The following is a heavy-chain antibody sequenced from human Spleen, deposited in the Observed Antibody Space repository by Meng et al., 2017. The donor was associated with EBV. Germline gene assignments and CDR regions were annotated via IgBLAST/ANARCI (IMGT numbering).Heavy chain of an antibody. CDR2: ILQSGST. J-gene: IGHJ3*02. V-gene: IGHV4-4*02. Sequence: ELLLESGPPLVEPWGTLSLPLAVSYGSLSRSHWWSWVRQPPGQGLEWIGEILQSGSTNYNPSLKSRVIMSVDTSKNHFSLNLTSVTAADTAVYFCARASMLRDYAFDIWGPGTLVTVSS. CDR1: YGSLSRSHW. CDR3: ARASMLRDYAFDI. D-gene: IGHD3-10*01.